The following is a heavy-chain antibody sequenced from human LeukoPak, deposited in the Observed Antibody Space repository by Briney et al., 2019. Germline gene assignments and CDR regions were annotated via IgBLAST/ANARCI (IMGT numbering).Heavy chain of an antibody. D-gene: IGHD3-10*01. CDR1: GGSISSYY. Sequence: PSETLSLTCTVSGGSISSYYWSWIRQPPGKGLEWIGYIYYSGSTNCNPSLKSRVTISVDTSKNQFSLKLSSVTAADTAVYYCARVSSPFSLYYYGLGSFDYWGQGTLVTVSS. CDR2: IYYSGST. J-gene: IGHJ4*02. V-gene: IGHV4-59*01. CDR3: ARVSSPFSLYYYGLGSFDY.